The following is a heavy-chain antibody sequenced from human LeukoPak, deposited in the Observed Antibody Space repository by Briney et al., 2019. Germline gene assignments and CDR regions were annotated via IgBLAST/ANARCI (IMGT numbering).Heavy chain of an antibody. CDR2: ISYDGSNK. CDR3: ASGYDSSGYYFDY. CDR1: GFTLSSYA. D-gene: IGHD3-22*01. V-gene: IGHV3-30-3*01. J-gene: IGHJ4*02. Sequence: GGSLRLSCAASGFTLSSYAMHWVRQAPGKGLEWVAVISYDGSNKYYADSVKGRFTISRDNSKNTLYLQMNSLRAEDTAVYYCASGYDSSGYYFDYWGQGTLVTVSS.